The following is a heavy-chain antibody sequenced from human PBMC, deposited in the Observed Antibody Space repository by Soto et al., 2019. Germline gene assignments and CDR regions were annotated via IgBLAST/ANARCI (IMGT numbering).Heavy chain of an antibody. J-gene: IGHJ5*02. Sequence: SETLSLTCSVSGGSVTSTTYYWGWIRQPPGKGLEWIGSVYYSGSTYYNPSLRSRVTISVDTSKNHFSLKLSFVTAADTAVYSCAGHVGLFGELRGVSFERPNYFDPWGLGTLVTVSS. V-gene: IGHV4-39*01. CDR2: VYYSGST. CDR3: AGHVGLFGELRGVSFERPNYFDP. CDR1: GGSVTSTTYY. D-gene: IGHD3-10*01.